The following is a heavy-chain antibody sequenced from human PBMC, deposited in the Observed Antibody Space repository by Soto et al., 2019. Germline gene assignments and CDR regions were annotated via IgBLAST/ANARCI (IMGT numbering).Heavy chain of an antibody. CDR1: GYTFTSFD. CDR2: MNPNSGNT. CDR3: ARTPGIAVAGRCSDY. V-gene: IGHV1-8*01. Sequence: ASVKVSCKASGYTFTSFDINWVRQASGQGLEWMGWMNPNSGNTIYAQKFQGRVTMTTDTSTSTAYMELRSLRSDDTAVYYCARTPGIAVAGRCSDYWGQGTLVTVSS. J-gene: IGHJ4*02. D-gene: IGHD6-19*01.